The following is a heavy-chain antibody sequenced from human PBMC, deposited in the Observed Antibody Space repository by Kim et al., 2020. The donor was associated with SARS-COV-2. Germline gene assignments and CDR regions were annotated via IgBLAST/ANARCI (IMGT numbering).Heavy chain of an antibody. CDR2: ISSSGSTI. Sequence: GGSLRLSCAASGFTFSDYYMSWIRQAPGKGLEWVSYISSSGSTIYYADSVKGRFTISRDNAKNSLYLQMNSLRAEDTAVYYCARVPPYGDYDPLYYYYYGMDVWGQGTTVTVSS. J-gene: IGHJ6*02. CDR3: ARVPPYGDYDPLYYYYYGMDV. D-gene: IGHD4-17*01. V-gene: IGHV3-11*01. CDR1: GFTFSDYY.